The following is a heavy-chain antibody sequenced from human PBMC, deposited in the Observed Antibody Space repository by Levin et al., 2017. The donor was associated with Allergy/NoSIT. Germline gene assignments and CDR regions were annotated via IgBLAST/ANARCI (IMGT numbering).Heavy chain of an antibody. CDR3: ATALNCTNGVCYKEYYYYGMDV. D-gene: IGHD2-8*01. V-gene: IGHV1-24*01. Sequence: ASVKVSCKVSGYTLTELSMHWVRQAPGKGLEWMGGFDPEDGETIYAQKFQGRVTMTEDTSTDTAYMELSSLRSEDTAVYYCATALNCTNGVCYKEYYYYGMDVWGQGTTVTVSS. CDR1: GYTLTELS. J-gene: IGHJ6*02. CDR2: FDPEDGET.